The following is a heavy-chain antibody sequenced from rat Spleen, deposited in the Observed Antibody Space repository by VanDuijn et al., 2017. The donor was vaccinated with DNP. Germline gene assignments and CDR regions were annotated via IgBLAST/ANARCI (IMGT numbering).Heavy chain of an antibody. D-gene: IGHD1-4*01. CDR3: ARWTRYFDY. V-gene: IGHV3-1*01. CDR2: ISYSGST. CDR1: GYSITSNY. J-gene: IGHJ2*01. Sequence: GYSITSNYWGWIRKFPGNKMEYIGHISYSGSTNYNPLLKSRISISRDTSKNQFFLQLSSLTTEDTATYYCARWTRYFDYWGQGVMVTVSS.